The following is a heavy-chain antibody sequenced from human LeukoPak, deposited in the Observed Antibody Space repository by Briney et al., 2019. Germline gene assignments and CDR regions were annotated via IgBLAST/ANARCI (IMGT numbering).Heavy chain of an antibody. V-gene: IGHV3-7*03. CDR2: IKQDESEK. J-gene: IGHJ3*02. CDR3: AKDTTHYYDSSDRWGAFDI. Sequence: GGSLRLSCAASGFTFSSYWMTWVRQAPGKGLEWVANIKQDESEKYCMDSVKGRFTISRDNAKNSLYLQMNSLRAEDMALYYCAKDTTHYYDSSDRWGAFDIWGQGTMVTVSS. D-gene: IGHD3-22*01. CDR1: GFTFSSYW.